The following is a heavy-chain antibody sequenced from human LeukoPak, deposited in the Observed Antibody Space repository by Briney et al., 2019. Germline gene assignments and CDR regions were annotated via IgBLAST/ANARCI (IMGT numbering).Heavy chain of an antibody. CDR2: ISGSGGST. CDR1: GFTVSSNY. D-gene: IGHD6-6*01. V-gene: IGHV3-23*01. Sequence: GGSLRLSCAASGFTVSSNYMSWVRQAPGKGLEWVSAISGSGGSTYYADSVKGRFTISRDNSKNTLYLQMNSLRAEDTAVYYCAKEEYSSSNDYWGQGTLVTVSS. CDR3: AKEEYSSSNDY. J-gene: IGHJ4*02.